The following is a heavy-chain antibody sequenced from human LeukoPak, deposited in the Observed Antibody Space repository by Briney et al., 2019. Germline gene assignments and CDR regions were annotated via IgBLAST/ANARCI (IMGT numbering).Heavy chain of an antibody. CDR3: ARGLLGYCSSTSCSDYYYYGMDV. CDR2: INSDGSST. D-gene: IGHD2-2*01. CDR1: GFTFSTNW. J-gene: IGHJ6*02. Sequence: GGSLRLSCAASGFTFSTNWMHWVRQAPGKGLVWVSRINSDGSSTIYADSVKGRSTISRDNSKNTLYLQMGSLRAEDMAVYYCARGLLGYCSSTSCSDYYYYGMDVWGQGTTVTVSS. V-gene: IGHV3-74*01.